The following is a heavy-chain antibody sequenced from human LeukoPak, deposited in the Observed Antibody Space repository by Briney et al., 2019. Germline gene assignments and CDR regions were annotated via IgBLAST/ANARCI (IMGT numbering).Heavy chain of an antibody. D-gene: IGHD1-1*01. CDR2: IYYSGIT. CDR1: GASISNSGYF. V-gene: IGHV4-39*01. J-gene: IGHJ5*02. CDR3: ARRTTVPSIRESWFDP. Sequence: SETLSLTCTVSGASISNSGYFWAWIRQPPGRSLEWIASIYYSGITYSNPSLKSRVSIFVDTSKNQFSLNLKYVTASDTAVYYCARRTTVPSIRESWFDPWGQGTLVTVSS.